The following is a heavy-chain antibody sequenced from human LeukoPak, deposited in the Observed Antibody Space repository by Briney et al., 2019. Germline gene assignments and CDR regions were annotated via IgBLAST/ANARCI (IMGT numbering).Heavy chain of an antibody. J-gene: IGHJ6*04. Sequence: GRSLRLSCAASGCTFSSYGMHWVRQAPGKGLEWVAVIWYDGSNKYYADFVKGRFTISRDNSKNTLHLQMTSLRAEATAVYYCAIEGDTAMEYYYGMDVLGKGTTVTVSS. CDR3: AIEGDTAMEYYYGMDV. CDR1: GCTFSSYG. D-gene: IGHD5-18*01. V-gene: IGHV3-33*01. CDR2: IWYDGSNK.